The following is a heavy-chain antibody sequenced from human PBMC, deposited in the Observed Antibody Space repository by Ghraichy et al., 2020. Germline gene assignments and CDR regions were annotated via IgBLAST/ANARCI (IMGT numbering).Heavy chain of an antibody. J-gene: IGHJ4*02. CDR2: VSDSGGDT. Sequence: GGSLRLSCAASGFTFSTFAMTWVRQAPGKGLEWVSVVSDSGGDTFYADSVKGRFTISRDNSKNTLYLQMNSLRAEDTAVYYCAKDHSSGYYVYFDYWGQGTLVTVSS. D-gene: IGHD3-22*01. V-gene: IGHV3-23*01. CDR3: AKDHSSGYYVYFDY. CDR1: GFTFSTFA.